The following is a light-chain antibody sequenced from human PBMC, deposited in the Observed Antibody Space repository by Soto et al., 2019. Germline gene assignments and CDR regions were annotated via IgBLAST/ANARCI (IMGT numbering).Light chain of an antibody. CDR3: TSYASGSSHVV. CDR2: DVN. Sequence: QSALTQPASVSGSPGQSITLSCTGTSSDIGGYDYVSWYQRHPGKAPKLIIYDVNNRPSGVSNRFSDSKSGNTASLTISGLQAEDEADYYCTSYASGSSHVVFVGGTKLTVL. V-gene: IGLV2-14*01. CDR1: SSDIGGYDY. J-gene: IGLJ2*01.